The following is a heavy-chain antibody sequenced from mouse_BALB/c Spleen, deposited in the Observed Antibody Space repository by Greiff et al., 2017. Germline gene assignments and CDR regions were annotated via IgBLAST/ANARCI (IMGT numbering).Heavy chain of an antibody. D-gene: IGHD2-4*01. V-gene: IGHV5-9-4*01. CDR2: ISSGGSYT. CDR3: GRGDYDYDGAMDL. Sequence: EVQLVESGGGLVKPGGSLKLSCAASGFTFSSYAMSWVRQSPEKRLEWVAEISSGGSYTYYPDTVTGRFTISRDNAKNTLYLEMSSLRSEDTAMYYLGRGDYDYDGAMDLRGQGTSVTVPS. CDR1: GFTFSSYA. J-gene: IGHJ4*01.